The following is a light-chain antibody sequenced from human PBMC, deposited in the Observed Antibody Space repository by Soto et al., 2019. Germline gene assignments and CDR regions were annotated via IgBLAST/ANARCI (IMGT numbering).Light chain of an antibody. CDR2: KAS. Sequence: TEARCTMYASVGDTVTITCRASESISIWLAWYQQKPGKAPNLLINKASSLQSEVPSRFSGIGSGTGFTLTIAGLPLQDFRVYYRPHQNSSSTLGQGTKVDIK. V-gene: IGKV1-5*03. CDR3: PHQNSSST. J-gene: IGKJ1*01. CDR1: ESISIW.